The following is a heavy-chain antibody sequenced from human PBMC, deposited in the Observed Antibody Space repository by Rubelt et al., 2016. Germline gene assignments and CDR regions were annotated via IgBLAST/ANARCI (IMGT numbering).Heavy chain of an antibody. D-gene: IGHD6-13*01. V-gene: IGHV1-18*01. CDR3: ARAPRSTAAADY. CDR1: GYTFTSYG. CDR2: ISANNGDT. Sequence: QVQLVQSGTEVKKPGASVKVSCKASGYTFTSYGFDWVRQAPGLGLEWMGWISANNGDTDYAQKVQGRVTISADKSTSTAYLELSSLRSEDTAIYYCARAPRSTAAADYWGQGTLVTVSS. J-gene: IGHJ4*02.